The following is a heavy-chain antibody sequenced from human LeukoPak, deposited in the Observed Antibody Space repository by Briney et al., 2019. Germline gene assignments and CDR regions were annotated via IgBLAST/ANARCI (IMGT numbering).Heavy chain of an antibody. V-gene: IGHV4-34*01. D-gene: IGHD5-24*01. CDR3: ARGAIRPGY. J-gene: IGHJ4*02. CDR2: INHSGST. Sequence: SETLSLTCAVYGGSFRGYYWSWIRQPPGKGLEWIGEINHSGSTNYNPSLKSRVTISVDTSKNQFSLKLSSVTAADTAVYYCARGAIRPGYWGQGTLVTVSS. CDR1: GGSFRGYY.